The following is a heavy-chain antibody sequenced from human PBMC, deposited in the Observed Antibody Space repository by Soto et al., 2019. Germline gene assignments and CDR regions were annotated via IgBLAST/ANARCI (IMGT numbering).Heavy chain of an antibody. J-gene: IGHJ4*02. Sequence: GGSLRLSCVASGFNLSHPWMTWVRQAAGKGLEWVGRIKSKTDGGTADYAAPVKGRATISRDDSKNTVYLQMNSLKTEDTAVYYCATGIYYDILTGYHNVAYWGQGALVTVSS. CDR1: GFNLSHPW. V-gene: IGHV3-15*01. D-gene: IGHD3-9*01. CDR3: ATGIYYDILTGYHNVAY. CDR2: IKSKTDGGTA.